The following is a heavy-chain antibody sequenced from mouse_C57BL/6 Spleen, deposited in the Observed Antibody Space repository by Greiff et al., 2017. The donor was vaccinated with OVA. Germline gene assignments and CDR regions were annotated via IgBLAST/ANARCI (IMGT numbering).Heavy chain of an antibody. CDR2: ISYDGSN. D-gene: IGHD2-4*01. CDR3: ARDRVRDYDV. V-gene: IGHV3-6*01. Sequence: DVQLQESGPGLVKPSQSLSLTCSVTGYSITSGYYWNWIRQFPGNKLEWMGYISYDGSNNYNPSLKNRISITRDTSKNQFFLKLNSVTTEDTATYYCARDRVRDYDVWGQGTLVTVSA. J-gene: IGHJ3*01. CDR1: GYSITSGYY.